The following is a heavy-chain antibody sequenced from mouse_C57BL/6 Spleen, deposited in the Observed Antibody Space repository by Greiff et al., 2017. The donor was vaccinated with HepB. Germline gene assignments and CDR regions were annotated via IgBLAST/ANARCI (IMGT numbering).Heavy chain of an antibody. Sequence: EVQLMESGPGLAKPSQTLSLTCSVTGYSITSDYWNWIRKFPGNKLEYMGYISYSGSTYYNPSLKSRISITRDTSKNQYYLQLNSVTTEDTATYYCARLGHYYGSSYNYFDYWGQGTTLTVSS. D-gene: IGHD1-1*01. CDR3: ARLGHYYGSSYNYFDY. V-gene: IGHV3-8*01. CDR2: ISYSGST. J-gene: IGHJ2*01. CDR1: GYSITSDY.